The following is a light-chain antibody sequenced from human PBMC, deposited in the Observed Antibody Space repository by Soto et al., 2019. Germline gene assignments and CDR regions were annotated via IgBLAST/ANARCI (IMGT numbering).Light chain of an antibody. Sequence: DIQMTQSPSTLSGSVGDRVTITCRASQTISSWLAWYQQKPGKAPKLLIYAASTLQSGVPSRFRGSGSGTDFSLTITSLQPEDIGTYYCQQYDNLPSFGGGTKVDIK. CDR3: QQYDNLPS. J-gene: IGKJ4*01. CDR1: QTISSW. V-gene: IGKV1-5*01. CDR2: AAS.